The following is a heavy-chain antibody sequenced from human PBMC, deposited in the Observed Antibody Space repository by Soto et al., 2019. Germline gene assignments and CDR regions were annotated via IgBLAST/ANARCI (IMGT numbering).Heavy chain of an antibody. CDR3: ARDLGYYYGSGSYCGFDI. V-gene: IGHV4-34*09. D-gene: IGHD3-10*01. CDR1: GGSFSGYY. CDR2: IYYSGST. J-gene: IGHJ3*02. Sequence: PSETLSLTCAVYGGSFSGYYWSWIRQHSGKGLEWIGYIYYSGSTNYNPSLKSRVTISVDTSKKQFSLELSSVTAADTAVYYCARDLGYYYGSGSYCGFDIWGQGTMVTVSS.